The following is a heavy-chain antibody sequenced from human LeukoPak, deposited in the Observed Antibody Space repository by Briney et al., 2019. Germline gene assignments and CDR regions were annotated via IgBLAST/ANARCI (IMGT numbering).Heavy chain of an antibody. J-gene: IGHJ5*02. CDR2: IFYSGKT. V-gene: IGHV4-39*02. D-gene: IGHD1-1*01. Sequence: PSETLSLTCTVSNVSMTSDSSYWPWVRQPPGKGLEWIGTIFYSGKTYYSASLKSRVTVSLDTSKKNFSLRLSSVTAADTAVYYCAILWMVTNWFDPSGQGALVTVSS. CDR3: AILWMVTNWFDP. CDR1: NVSMTSDSSY.